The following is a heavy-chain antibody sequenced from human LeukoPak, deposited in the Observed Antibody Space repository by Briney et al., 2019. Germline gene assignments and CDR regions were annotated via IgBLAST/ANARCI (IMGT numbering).Heavy chain of an antibody. J-gene: IGHJ4*02. CDR2: ISGSGSST. V-gene: IGHV3-23*01. CDR3: AKDRSYDFWSGYSGVGDC. Sequence: GGSLRLSCAASGFTFSSYAMNWVRQAPGKGLEWVSAISGSGSSTYYADSVKGRFTISRDNSKNTQYLQMNSLRAEDTAVYYCAKDRSYDFWSGYSGVGDCWGQGTLVTVSS. CDR1: GFTFSSYA. D-gene: IGHD3-3*01.